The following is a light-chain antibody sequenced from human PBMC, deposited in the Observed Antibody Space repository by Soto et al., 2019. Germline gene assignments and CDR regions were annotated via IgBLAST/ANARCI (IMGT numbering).Light chain of an antibody. CDR1: QSISSY. CDR2: AAS. CDR3: QQSYSTPFP. V-gene: IGKV1-39*01. J-gene: IGKJ4*01. Sequence: DIQMTQSPSSLSASVGDRVTITCRAIQSISSYLNWYQQKPGKAPKLLIYAASSLQSGGPSRFSGSGSGTDFTHTISRLQPEDFATYYWQQSYSTPFPFGGGTKVEIK.